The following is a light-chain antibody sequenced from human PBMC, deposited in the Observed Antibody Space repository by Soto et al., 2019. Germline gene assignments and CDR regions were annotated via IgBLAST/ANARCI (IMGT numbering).Light chain of an antibody. V-gene: IGLV2-14*01. J-gene: IGLJ3*02. CDR2: EVI. CDR1: TSDVGGYNY. CDR3: CSYTSSDTHLL. Sequence: QSVLTQPASVSGSPGQSITISCTGSTSDVGGYNYVSWCQQHPGKAPKLMIYEVINRPSGVSSRFSGSKSGNTASLTISGLQAEDEADYYCCSYTSSDTHLLFGGGTKLTVL.